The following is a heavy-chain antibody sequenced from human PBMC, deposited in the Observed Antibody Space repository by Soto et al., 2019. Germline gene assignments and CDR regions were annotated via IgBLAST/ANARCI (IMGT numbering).Heavy chain of an antibody. Sequence: GASVKVSCKASGGAFSDYAFSWVRQAPGQGLEWLGGIMPIFRAPDYAQKFQGRVTITADEFTRTAYMEMNSLRSEDTALYYCASWLKGPDIGNYYYGMDVWGQGTTVTVSS. CDR1: GGAFSDYA. CDR3: ASWLKGPDIGNYYYGMDV. CDR2: IMPIFRAP. J-gene: IGHJ6*02. D-gene: IGHD2-15*01. V-gene: IGHV1-69*13.